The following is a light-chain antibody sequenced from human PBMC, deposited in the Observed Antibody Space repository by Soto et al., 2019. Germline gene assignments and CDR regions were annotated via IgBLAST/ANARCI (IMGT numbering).Light chain of an antibody. CDR3: QQYGSSPLIS. Sequence: EIVLTQSPGTLSLSPGERATLSCRASQSVRTYLTWYQQKPGQAPRLLIFGASKRATGIPDRFSGSGSGRDFTLTISGLEPEDFAVYYCQQYGSSPLISFGQGTRLQI. V-gene: IGKV3-20*01. CDR1: QSVRTY. CDR2: GAS. J-gene: IGKJ5*01.